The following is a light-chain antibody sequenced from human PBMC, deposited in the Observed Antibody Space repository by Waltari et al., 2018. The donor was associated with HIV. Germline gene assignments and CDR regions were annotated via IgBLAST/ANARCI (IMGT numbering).Light chain of an antibody. Sequence: QSVLTQPPSASGTPGQRVTISCSGSSSNIGSNAVNWYQQLPGTAPKLLNYSNNQRPSGVPDRFSGSKSGTSASLAISGLQSDDEADYYCAAWDDSLNDSYVFGPGTKVTVL. CDR3: AAWDDSLNDSYV. J-gene: IGLJ1*01. CDR1: SSNIGSNA. V-gene: IGLV1-44*01. CDR2: SNN.